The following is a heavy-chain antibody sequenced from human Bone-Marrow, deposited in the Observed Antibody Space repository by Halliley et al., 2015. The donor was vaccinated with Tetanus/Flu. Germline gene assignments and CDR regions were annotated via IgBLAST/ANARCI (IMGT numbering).Heavy chain of an antibody. J-gene: IGHJ5*02. CDR1: GGSISSGNFY. CDR2: ISYSGSA. CDR3: ARGPTGTAWGNWFDP. V-gene: IGHV4-31*03. Sequence: TLSLTCTVSGGSISSGNFYWSWIRQHPGKGLEWIGYISYSGSAYSKPSLESRVTISLDTSKNQFSLKMNSVTAADTAVYYCARGPTGTAWGNWFDPWGQGTLVIVSS. D-gene: IGHD4-17*01.